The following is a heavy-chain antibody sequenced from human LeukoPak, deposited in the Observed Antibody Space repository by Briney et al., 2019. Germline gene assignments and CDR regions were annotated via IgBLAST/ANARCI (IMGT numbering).Heavy chain of an antibody. D-gene: IGHD6-13*01. J-gene: IGHJ4*02. CDR2: INHSGST. CDR1: GGSFSGYY. CDR3: ARERGEIIAAAALYYFDY. Sequence: SETLSLTCAVYGGSFSGYYWSWIRQPPGKGLEWIGEINHSGSTNYNPSLKSRVTISVDTSKNQFSLKLSSVTAADTAVYYCARERGEIIAAAALYYFDYWGQGTLVTVSS. V-gene: IGHV4-34*01.